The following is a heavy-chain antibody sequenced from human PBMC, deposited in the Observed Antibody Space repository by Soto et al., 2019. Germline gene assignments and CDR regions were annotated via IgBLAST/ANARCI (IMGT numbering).Heavy chain of an antibody. Sequence: QVQLVQSGAEVKKPGASVKVSCRASGFTFTLYSMHWVRQAPGQRLEWMGWINGGSGKTKYSQKVQGRVTIARDTSASTACMEVSSLRSEDTAVYYCARYSGNYQDAFDIWGQGTMVTVSS. V-gene: IGHV1-3*01. J-gene: IGHJ3*02. CDR3: ARYSGNYQDAFDI. CDR1: GFTFTLYS. CDR2: INGGSGKT. D-gene: IGHD1-26*01.